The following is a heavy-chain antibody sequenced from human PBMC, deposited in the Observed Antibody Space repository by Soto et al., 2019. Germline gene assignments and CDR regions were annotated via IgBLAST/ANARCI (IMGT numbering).Heavy chain of an antibody. CDR1: GFTFSDYY. V-gene: IGHV3-11*05. D-gene: IGHD6-19*01. J-gene: IGHJ4*02. Sequence: QVQLVESGGGLVKPGGSLRLSCAASGFTFSDYYMSWIRQAPGKGLEWVSYISSSSSYTNYAGSVKGRFTTSRDNAKNSLYLQMNSLRAEDTAVYYCARDRASRQWLVRGKGYYFDYWGQGTLVTVSS. CDR2: ISSSSSYT. CDR3: ARDRASRQWLVRGKGYYFDY.